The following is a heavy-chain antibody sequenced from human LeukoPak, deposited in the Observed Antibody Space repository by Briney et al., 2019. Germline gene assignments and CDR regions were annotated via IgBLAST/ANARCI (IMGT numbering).Heavy chain of an antibody. CDR1: GFTFSSYG. CDR2: IRYEGINK. CDR3: AKGVGSYESKPYLSPVEY. Sequence: GGSLRLSCAASGFTFSSYGMHWVRQAPGKGLEWVACIRYEGINKYYADSVKGRFTISRDNYKNTLYLQVNSLRAEDTAVYYCAKGVGSYESKPYLSPVEYWGQGTLVTVSS. V-gene: IGHV3-30*02. J-gene: IGHJ4*02. D-gene: IGHD3-22*01.